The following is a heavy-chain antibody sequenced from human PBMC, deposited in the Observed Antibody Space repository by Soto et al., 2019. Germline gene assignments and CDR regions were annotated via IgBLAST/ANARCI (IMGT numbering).Heavy chain of an antibody. D-gene: IGHD2-2*01. V-gene: IGHV1-69*01. CDR2: IIPIFGTA. Sequence: SCKASGGTFSSYAISWVRQAPGQGLEWMGGIIPIFGTANYAQKFQGRVTITADESTSTAYMELSSLRSEDTAVYYCASALLGYCSSTSCLTYYYYYGMDVWGQGTTVTVSS. CDR1: GGTFSSYA. J-gene: IGHJ6*02. CDR3: ASALLGYCSSTSCLTYYYYYGMDV.